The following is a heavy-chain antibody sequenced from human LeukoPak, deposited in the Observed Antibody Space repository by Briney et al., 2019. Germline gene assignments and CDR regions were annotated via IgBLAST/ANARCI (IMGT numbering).Heavy chain of an antibody. D-gene: IGHD3-3*01. CDR2: INPNSGGT. V-gene: IGHV1-2*02. Sequence: ASVKVSCKASGYTFTGYYMHWVRQAPGQGPEWMGWINPNSGGTNYAQKFQGRVTMTRDTSISTAYMELSRLRSDDTAVYYCARGDFGVVTTPFDYWGQGTLVTVSS. CDR3: ARGDFGVVTTPFDY. CDR1: GYTFTGYY. J-gene: IGHJ4*02.